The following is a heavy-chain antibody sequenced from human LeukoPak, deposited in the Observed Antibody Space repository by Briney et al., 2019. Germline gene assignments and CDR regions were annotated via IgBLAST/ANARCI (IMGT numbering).Heavy chain of an antibody. J-gene: IGHJ4*02. V-gene: IGHV3-74*03. CDR2: INSDGSNT. Sequence: GGSLRLSCAASGFTFSSSWMHWVRQAPGKGLVWVSHINSDGSNTKYADSVKGRFTISRDNAKNTLSLQMNSLRAEDTAVYYCARGSPLGGNWGQGTLVTVSS. CDR3: ARGSPLGGN. CDR1: GFTFSSSW.